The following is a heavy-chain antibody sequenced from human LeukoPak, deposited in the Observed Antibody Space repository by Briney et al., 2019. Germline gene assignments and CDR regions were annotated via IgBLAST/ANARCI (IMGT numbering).Heavy chain of an antibody. CDR2: IYPGDSDT. J-gene: IGHJ4*02. V-gene: IGHV5-51*01. CDR3: TRQAIADY. CDR1: GYSFTTYW. D-gene: IGHD2-21*01. Sequence: GESLKISCKGSGYSFTTYWIGWVRQMPGKGLEWMGIIYPGDSDTRYSPSFQGQVTISADRSISTAYLHLNSLKASDTAVHFCTRQAIADYWGQGTLVTVSS.